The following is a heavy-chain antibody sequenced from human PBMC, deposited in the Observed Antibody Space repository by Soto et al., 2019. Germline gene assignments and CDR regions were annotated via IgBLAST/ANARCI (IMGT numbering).Heavy chain of an antibody. CDR1: GGSISSGGYS. CDR2: IYHTGST. CDR3: VRDRFCSGGSCRLGPIDY. J-gene: IGHJ4*02. Sequence: TLSLTCAVSGGSISSGGYSWSWIRQPPGKGLEWIGYIYHTGSTSYNPSLKSRLTISIDTSKNQFSLKLASVTAADTAFYYCVRDRFCSGGSCRLGPIDYWGQGTLVTVSS. V-gene: IGHV4-30-2*05. D-gene: IGHD2-15*01.